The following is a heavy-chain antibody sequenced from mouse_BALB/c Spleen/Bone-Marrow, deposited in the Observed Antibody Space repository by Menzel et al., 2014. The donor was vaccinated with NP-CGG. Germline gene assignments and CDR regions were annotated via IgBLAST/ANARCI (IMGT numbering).Heavy chain of an antibody. V-gene: IGHV5-6*01. CDR2: ISSGGSYT. D-gene: IGHD2-2*01. CDR3: ARQGYGYDGFDY. Sequence: EVKLQESGGDLVKPGGSLKLSCAASGFTFSSYGMSWVRQTPDKRLEWVATISSGGSYTYYPDSVKGRFTISRDDAKNTLYLQMSSLKSEDTAMYYCARQGYGYDGFDYWGQGTTLTVSS. CDR1: GFTFSSYG. J-gene: IGHJ2*01.